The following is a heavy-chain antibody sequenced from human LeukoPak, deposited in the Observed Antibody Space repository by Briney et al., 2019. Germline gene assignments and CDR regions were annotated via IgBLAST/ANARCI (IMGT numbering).Heavy chain of an antibody. CDR2: TYYSGST. Sequence: SQTLSLTCTVSGGSISSGGYYWSWIRQHPGKGLEWIGYTYYSGSTYYNPSLKSRVAISVDTSKNQFSLKLSSVTAADTAVYYCARAVRSTVHRGWSDPWGQGTLVTVSS. V-gene: IGHV4-31*03. J-gene: IGHJ5*02. CDR3: ARAVRSTVHRGWSDP. D-gene: IGHD4-17*01. CDR1: GGSISSGGYY.